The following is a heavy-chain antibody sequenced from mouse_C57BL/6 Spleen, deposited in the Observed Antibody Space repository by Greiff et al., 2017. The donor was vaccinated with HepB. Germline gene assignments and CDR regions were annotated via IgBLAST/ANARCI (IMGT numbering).Heavy chain of an antibody. CDR2: IWRGGST. V-gene: IGHV2-5*01. CDR3: AKADYYGIRGGFDY. CDR1: GFSLTSYG. D-gene: IGHD1-1*01. Sequence: QVQLKESGPGLVQPSQSLSITCTVSGFSLTSYGVHWVRQSPGKGLEWLGVIWRGGSTDYNAAFMSRLSITKDNSKSQVFFKMNSLQADDTAIYYCAKADYYGIRGGFDYWGQGTTLTVSS. J-gene: IGHJ2*01.